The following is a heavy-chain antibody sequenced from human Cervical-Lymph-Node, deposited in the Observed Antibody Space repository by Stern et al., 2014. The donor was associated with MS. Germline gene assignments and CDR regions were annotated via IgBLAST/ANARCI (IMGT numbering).Heavy chain of an antibody. CDR3: ATYRRPPYDFDY. CDR1: GDPVTSENYY. V-gene: IGHV4-61*01. Sequence: QLQLQESGPGLVKPSATLSLTCSVSGDPVTSENYYWSWMRQRPGQGLEWIGYVHSSGSTNYNPSLKSRVAMSIDASRNQFSLRLNSLTAADTAVYYCATYRRPPYDFDYWGQGTLVTVSS. CDR2: VHSSGST. J-gene: IGHJ4*02. D-gene: IGHD2-2*01.